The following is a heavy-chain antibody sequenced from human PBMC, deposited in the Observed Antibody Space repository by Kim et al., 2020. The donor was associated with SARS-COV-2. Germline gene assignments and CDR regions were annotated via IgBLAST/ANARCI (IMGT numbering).Heavy chain of an antibody. D-gene: IGHD4-17*01. CDR2: IRNKPYGETT. V-gene: IGHV3-49*03. J-gene: IGHJ6*03. CDR1: GFTFVDYT. CDR3: ARDRRPSVTTSYYMDV. Sequence: GGSLRLSCTGSGFTFVDYTMSWFRQAPGKGLEWVGFIRNKPYGETTEYAASVKGRFTISRDDSKSIAYLQMNSLKTEDTAVYYCARDRRPSVTTSYYMDV.